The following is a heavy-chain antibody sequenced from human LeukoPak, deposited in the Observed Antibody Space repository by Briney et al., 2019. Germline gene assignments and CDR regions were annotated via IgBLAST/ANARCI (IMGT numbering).Heavy chain of an antibody. Sequence: ASVKVSCKASGYTFAIYYIHWVRQAPGQGLEWMGIINPSGGSTSYTRKFQGRLTMTRDTSTSTVYMELSSLRSEGTAVYYCARAKGLFDHWGQGTLVTVSS. V-gene: IGHV1-46*01. CDR2: INPSGGST. CDR1: GYTFAIYY. CDR3: ARAKGLFDH. J-gene: IGHJ4*02.